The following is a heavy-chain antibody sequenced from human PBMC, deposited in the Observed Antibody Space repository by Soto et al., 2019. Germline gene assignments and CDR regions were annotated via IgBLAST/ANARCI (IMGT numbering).Heavy chain of an antibody. CDR3: ARIRRRITMVRGVSYFDY. V-gene: IGHV4-4*02. CDR2: IYHSGST. CDR1: GGSISSSNW. Sequence: SETLSLTCAVSGGSISSSNWWSWVRQPPGKGLEWIGEIYHSGSTNYNPSLKSRVTISVDKPKNQFSLKLSSVTAADTAVYYCARIRRRITMVRGVSYFDYWGQGTLVTVSS. D-gene: IGHD3-10*01. J-gene: IGHJ4*02.